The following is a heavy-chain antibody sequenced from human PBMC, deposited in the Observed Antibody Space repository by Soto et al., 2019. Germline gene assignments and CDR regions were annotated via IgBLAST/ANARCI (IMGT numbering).Heavy chain of an antibody. CDR1: GYTFTSYG. CDR3: ARDRGYNWNYGGFDP. D-gene: IGHD1-7*01. J-gene: IGHJ5*02. Sequence: QVQLVQSGAEVKKPGASVKVSCKASGYTFTSYGISWVRQAPGQGLEWMGRISAYNGNTNYAQKLQGRVTMTTDTSTSTAYMELRSLRADDTAVYYCARDRGYNWNYGGFDPWGQGTLVTVSS. CDR2: ISAYNGNT. V-gene: IGHV1-18*01.